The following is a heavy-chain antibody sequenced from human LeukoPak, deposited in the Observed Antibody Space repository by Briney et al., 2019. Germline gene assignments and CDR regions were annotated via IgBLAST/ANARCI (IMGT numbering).Heavy chain of an antibody. CDR1: GYTFTSYA. D-gene: IGHD3-9*01. V-gene: IGHV7-4-1*02. J-gene: IGHJ4*02. Sequence: ASVKVSCKASGYTFTSYAMNWVRQAPGQGLEWMGWINTNTGNPTYAQGFTGRFVFSLDTSVSTAYLQISSLKAEDTAVYYCAKDLPVFDWLPLVGYWGQGTLVTVSS. CDR2: INTNTGNP. CDR3: AKDLPVFDWLPLVGY.